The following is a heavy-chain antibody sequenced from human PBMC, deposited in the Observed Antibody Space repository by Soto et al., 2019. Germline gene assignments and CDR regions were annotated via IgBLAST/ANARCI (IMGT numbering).Heavy chain of an antibody. Sequence: GGSLRLSXAASGFPFRIFPMHWVRQAPGKGLEWVVVLSSDGSDTNYADSVKGRFTVSRDNSKNTLYLQMNSLRIEDTAVYYCAREDSTRTDDNYYYYGMDVWGQGTTVTVSS. CDR1: GFPFRIFP. J-gene: IGHJ6*02. CDR2: LSSDGSDT. V-gene: IGHV3-30-3*01. CDR3: AREDSTRTDDNYYYYGMDV. D-gene: IGHD2-2*01.